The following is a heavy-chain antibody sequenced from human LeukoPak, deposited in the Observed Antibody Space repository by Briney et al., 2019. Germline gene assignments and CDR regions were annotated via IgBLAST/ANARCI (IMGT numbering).Heavy chain of an antibody. J-gene: IGHJ4*02. CDR3: ARNYRGNYFDY. Sequence: SETLSLTCTVSGGSISSYYWSWIRQPPGKGLEWIGYIYYSGSTNYNPSLKSRVTISVDTSKNQFSLKLSSVTAADTAVYYCARNYRGNYFDYWGQGTLVTVSS. CDR1: GGSISSYY. CDR2: IYYSGST. D-gene: IGHD5-24*01. V-gene: IGHV4-59*01.